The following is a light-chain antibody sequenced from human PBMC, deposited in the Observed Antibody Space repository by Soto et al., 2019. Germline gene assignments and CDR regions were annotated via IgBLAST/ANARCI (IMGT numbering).Light chain of an antibody. CDR2: AAS. J-gene: IGKJ2*01. V-gene: IGKV1-39*01. CDR3: QQSYSTPPYT. Sequence: DLLMTQSPSSLSASVGDRVTITCRASQSISSYLNWYQQKPGKAPKLLIYAASSLQSGVPSRFSGSGSGTDFTLTISSLQPEDFATYYCQQSYSTPPYTFGQGTKLEIK. CDR1: QSISSY.